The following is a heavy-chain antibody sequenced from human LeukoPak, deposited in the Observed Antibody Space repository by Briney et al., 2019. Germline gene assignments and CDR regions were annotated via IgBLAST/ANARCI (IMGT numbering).Heavy chain of an antibody. V-gene: IGHV1-2*02. CDR2: INPNSSGT. D-gene: IGHD3-22*01. CDR3: XRDRGTYYYDSSGYYYEWFDP. J-gene: IGHJ5*02. Sequence: RASVKVSCKASGYTFTGYYMHWVRQAPGQGLEWMGWINPNSSGTNYAQKFQGRVTMTRDTSISTAYMELSRLRSDDTAVYYCXRDRGTYYYDSSGYYYEWFDPWGQGTLVTVSS. CDR1: GYTFTGYY.